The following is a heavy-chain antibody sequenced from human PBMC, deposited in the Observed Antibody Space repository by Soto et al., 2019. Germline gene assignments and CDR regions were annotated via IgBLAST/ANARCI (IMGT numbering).Heavy chain of an antibody. D-gene: IGHD3-22*01. V-gene: IGHV1-3*01. CDR2: INAGNGNT. J-gene: IGHJ4*02. CDR1: GYTFTSYA. Sequence: ASVKVSCKASGYTFTSYAMHWVRQAPGQSLEWMGWINAGNGNTKYSQKFQGRVTITRDTSASTAYMELSSLRSEDTAVYYCARDADFRDSSGYYPLDYWGQGTLVTVSS. CDR3: ARDADFRDSSGYYPLDY.